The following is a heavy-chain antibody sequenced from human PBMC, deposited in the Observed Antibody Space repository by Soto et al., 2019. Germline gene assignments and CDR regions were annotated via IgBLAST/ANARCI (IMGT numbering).Heavy chain of an antibody. Sequence: QVQLVESGGGVVQPGRSLRLSCVASGFAFSTYGIHCVRQAPGKGLEWVAVIWYDGSIKYYADSVKGRFTISRDNSKNTLYLQMNSLRADDTAVYSCARASGPFDYWGQGTQVTVSS. V-gene: IGHV3-33*01. CDR3: ARASGPFDY. J-gene: IGHJ4*02. CDR2: IWYDGSIK. D-gene: IGHD5-12*01. CDR1: GFAFSTYG.